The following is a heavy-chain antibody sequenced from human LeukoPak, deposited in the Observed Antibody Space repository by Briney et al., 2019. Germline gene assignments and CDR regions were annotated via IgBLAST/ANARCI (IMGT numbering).Heavy chain of an antibody. CDR2: ISSSSSYI. J-gene: IGHJ4*02. CDR3: AKDAHYYDSSGPLDY. Sequence: GGSLRLSCAASGFTFSSYSMNWVRQAPGKGLEWVSSISSSSSYIYYADSVKGRFTISRDNAKNSLYLQMNSLRAEDTAVYYCAKDAHYYDSSGPLDYWGQGTLVTVSS. V-gene: IGHV3-21*01. D-gene: IGHD3-22*01. CDR1: GFTFSSYS.